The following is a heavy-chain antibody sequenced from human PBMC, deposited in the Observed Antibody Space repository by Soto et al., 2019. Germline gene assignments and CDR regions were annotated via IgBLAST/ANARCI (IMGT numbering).Heavy chain of an antibody. J-gene: IGHJ4*02. Sequence: ASVKVSCKASGYTFTSYGISWVRQAPGQGLEWMGWISAYNGNTNYAQKLQGRVTMTTDTSTSTAYMELRSLRSDDTAVYYCARVGSTIFGVVIIRGHPFDYWGQGTLVTVSS. D-gene: IGHD3-3*01. V-gene: IGHV1-18*01. CDR2: ISAYNGNT. CDR1: GYTFTSYG. CDR3: ARVGSTIFGVVIIRGHPFDY.